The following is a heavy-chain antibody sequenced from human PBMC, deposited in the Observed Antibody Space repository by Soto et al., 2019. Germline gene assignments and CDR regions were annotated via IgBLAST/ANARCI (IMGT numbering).Heavy chain of an antibody. CDR3: ASLPCQRSSESCTSCCDFGQ. J-gene: IGHJ4*02. CDR2: IHYNGNT. D-gene: IGHD2-2*01. Sequence: SETLSLTSTVSGASISNYYWSWVRQPPGKGLEWIAYIHYNGNTNYNPSLTSRVTMSLDTSKNQFSLKLLSVTAADTAVYYCASLPCQRSSESCTSCCDFGQWGQGTLVTVSS. V-gene: IGHV4-59*01. CDR1: GASISNYY.